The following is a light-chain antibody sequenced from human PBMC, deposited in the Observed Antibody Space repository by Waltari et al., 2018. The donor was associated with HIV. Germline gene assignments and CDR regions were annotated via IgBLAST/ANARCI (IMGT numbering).Light chain of an antibody. CDR1: SSDIGDYDY. CDR2: EVL. CDR3: SSYGGNSNVI. Sequence: QSALTQPPSASGSPGQSVTISCTGTSSDIGDYDYVSWYQHQPGEAPKLLIYEVLNRPSGVPHRFSGSKSGNTASLTVSGLQAEDEPDYYCSSYGGNSNVIFGGGTKLTVL. J-gene: IGLJ2*01. V-gene: IGLV2-8*01.